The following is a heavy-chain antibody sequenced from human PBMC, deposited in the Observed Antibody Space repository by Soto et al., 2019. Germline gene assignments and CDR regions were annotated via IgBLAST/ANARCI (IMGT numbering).Heavy chain of an antibody. CDR1: GFFISSGNY. CDR3: ARARRYDAFDV. CDR2: IFHGGNT. Sequence: SETLSLTCAVSGFFISSGNYWGWIRKPPGKGLEWIGSIFHGGNTYYNPSLKSRVTISVDMSKNQFSLKLNSVTAADTAVYYCARARRYDAFDVWGQGTVVTVSS. V-gene: IGHV4-38-2*01. J-gene: IGHJ3*01.